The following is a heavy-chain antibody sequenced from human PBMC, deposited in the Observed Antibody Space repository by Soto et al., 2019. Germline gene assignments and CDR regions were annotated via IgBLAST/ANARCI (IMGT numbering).Heavy chain of an antibody. CDR1: GFFISSGNY. CDR3: ARARRYDAFDV. CDR2: IFHGGNT. Sequence: SETLSLTCAVSGFFISSGNYWGWIRKPPGKGLEWIGSIFHGGNTYYNPSLKSRVTISVDMSKNQFSLKLNSVTAADTAVYYCARARRYDAFDVWGQGTVVTVSS. V-gene: IGHV4-38-2*01. J-gene: IGHJ3*01.